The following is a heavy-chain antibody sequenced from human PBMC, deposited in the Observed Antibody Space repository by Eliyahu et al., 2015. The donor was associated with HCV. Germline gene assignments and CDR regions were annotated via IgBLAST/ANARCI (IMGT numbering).Heavy chain of an antibody. D-gene: IGHD3-3*01. V-gene: IGHV3-30*18. CDR2: ISYDGSKR. CDR1: GFSFSSYG. J-gene: IGHJ5*02. Sequence: QVQLVESGGGVVQPGRSLRLSCAAXGFSFSSYGMHWVRQAPGKGLEWLAGISYDGSKRYYGDSVKGRITISRDDSKNRLYLQMNSLRPEDTAVYYCAKEGLRGYYDFWGASNWFDPWGQGTLVTVSS. CDR3: AKEGLRGYYDFWGASNWFDP.